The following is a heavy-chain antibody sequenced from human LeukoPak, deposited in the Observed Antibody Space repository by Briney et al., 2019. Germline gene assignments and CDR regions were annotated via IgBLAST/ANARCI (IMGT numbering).Heavy chain of an antibody. CDR1: GGSIRSYGHY. CDR3: ARARDVCGGGCPEVANWFDP. V-gene: IGHV4-31*03. CDR2: ISHSGNT. J-gene: IGHJ5*02. Sequence: SETLSLTCTVSGGSIRSYGHYGTWIRQHPGKGLEWIGYISHSGNTYYNPSLKTRISISLGTSSNHFSLRLSSVTAADTAVYYCARARDVCGGGCPEVANWFDPWGQGTLVTVSS. D-gene: IGHD2-21*02.